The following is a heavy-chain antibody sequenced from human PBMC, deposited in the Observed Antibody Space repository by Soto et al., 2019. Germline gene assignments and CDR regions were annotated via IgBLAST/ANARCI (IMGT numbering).Heavy chain of an antibody. J-gene: IGHJ3*02. CDR1: GGSFSGYY. Sequence: QVQLQQWGAGLLKPSETLSLTCAVYGGSFSGYYWSWIRQPPGKGLEWFGEINHSGSTNYNPSLKSRVTISVDTSKKQFSLKLSSVTAADTAVYYCAREMDPTVATCAFDIWGQGTMVTVSS. CDR2: INHSGST. CDR3: AREMDPTVATCAFDI. D-gene: IGHD4-17*01. V-gene: IGHV4-34*01.